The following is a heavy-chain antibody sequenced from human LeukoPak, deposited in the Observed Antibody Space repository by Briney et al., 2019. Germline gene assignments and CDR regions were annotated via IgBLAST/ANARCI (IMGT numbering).Heavy chain of an antibody. CDR2: ISSSSSYT. V-gene: IGHV3-11*05. D-gene: IGHD1-26*01. CDR1: GFTFSDYY. Sequence: GGSLRLSCAASGFTFSDYYMSWLRQAPGKGLEWVSYISSSSSYTNYADSVKGRFTISRDNAKNSLYLQMNSLRAEDTAVYYCARDTPRELPYYYGMDVWGQGTTVTVSS. J-gene: IGHJ6*02. CDR3: ARDTPRELPYYYGMDV.